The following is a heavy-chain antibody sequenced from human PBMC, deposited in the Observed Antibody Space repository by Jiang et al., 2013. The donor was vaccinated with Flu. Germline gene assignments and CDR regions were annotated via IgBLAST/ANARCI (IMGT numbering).Heavy chain of an antibody. J-gene: IGHJ6*02. V-gene: IGHV7-4-1*01. CDR2: INTNTGNP. CDR3: ARDHDRAGQNGYYYYGMDV. CDR1: GYTFTSYA. Sequence: QSGSELKKPGASVKVSCKASGYTFTSYAMNWVRQAPGQGLEWMGWINTNTGNPTYAQGFTGRFVFSLDTSVSTAYLQICSLKAEDTAVYYCARDHDRAGQNGYYYYGMDVWGQGTTVTVSS. D-gene: IGHD2-8*01.